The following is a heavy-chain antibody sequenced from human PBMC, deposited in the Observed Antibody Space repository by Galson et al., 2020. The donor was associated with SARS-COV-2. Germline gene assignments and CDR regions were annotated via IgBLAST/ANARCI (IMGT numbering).Heavy chain of an antibody. CDR3: VRKDCSGRCCYPSLYY. D-gene: IGHD2-15*01. CDR2: ISYSGNT. CDR1: GDSISGNNW. J-gene: IGHJ4*02. V-gene: IGHV4-4*02. Sequence: SETLSLTCVVSGDSISGNNWWTWVRQPPGKGLEWIGEISYSGNTNYNPSLKSRVTISVDTSKNQFSLNLNSVTAGDTAVYYCVRKDCSGRCCYPSLYYWGQGTLSTVPS.